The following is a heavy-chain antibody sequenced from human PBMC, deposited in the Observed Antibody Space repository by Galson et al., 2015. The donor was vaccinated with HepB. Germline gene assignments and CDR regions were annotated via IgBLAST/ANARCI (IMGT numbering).Heavy chain of an antibody. CDR2: IKSKVDGETT. D-gene: IGHD7-27*01. CDR1: GFTFSGAW. Sequence: LRLSCAASGFTFSGAWMNWVRQAPGKGLEWVGLIKSKVDGETTDYTAPVKGRFTISRDDSTNTLFLQMNGLKTEDTAIYYCTADVPSRGAGELDYWGQGTLVTVSS. J-gene: IGHJ4*02. CDR3: TADVPSRGAGELDY. V-gene: IGHV3-15*07.